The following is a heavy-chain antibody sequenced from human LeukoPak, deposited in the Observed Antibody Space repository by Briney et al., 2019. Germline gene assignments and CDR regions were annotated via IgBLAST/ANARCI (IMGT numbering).Heavy chain of an antibody. CDR2: IKQDGSEK. J-gene: IGHJ4*02. CDR1: GFTFSSYW. V-gene: IGHV3-7*03. CDR3: ARSRHSYDSSGFPHY. Sequence: GGSLRLSCAASGFTFSSYWVSWVRQAPGKGLEWVANIKQDGSEKYYVDSVKGRFTISRDNAKNSLYLQMNSLRAEDTALYYCARSRHSYDSSGFPHYWGQGTLVTVSS. D-gene: IGHD3-22*01.